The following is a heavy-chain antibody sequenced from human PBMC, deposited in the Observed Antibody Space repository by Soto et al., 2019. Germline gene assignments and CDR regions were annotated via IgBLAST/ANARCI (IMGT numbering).Heavy chain of an antibody. V-gene: IGHV1-69*05. CDR1: GGTFSSYA. J-gene: IGHJ4*02. CDR2: IIPIFGTA. D-gene: IGHD1-1*01. Sequence: GASVKVSCKASGGTFSSYAISWVRQAPGQGLEWMGGIIPIFGTANYAQKFQGWVTMTRDTSISTAYMELSRLRSDDTAVFYCARYVAVPQLAKAIYYFDYWGQGTLVTVSS. CDR3: ARYVAVPQLAKAIYYFDY.